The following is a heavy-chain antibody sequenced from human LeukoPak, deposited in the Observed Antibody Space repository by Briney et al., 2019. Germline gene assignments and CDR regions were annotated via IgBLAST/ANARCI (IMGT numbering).Heavy chain of an antibody. CDR3: ARGYCSSTSCYGFDY. J-gene: IGHJ4*02. D-gene: IGHD2-2*01. V-gene: IGHV4-34*01. CDR2: INHSGST. Sequence: SETLSLTCAVYGGSFSGYYWSWIRQPPGKGLEWIGEINHSGSTNYNPSLKSRVTIPVDTSKNQFSLKLSSVTAADTAVYYCARGYCSSTSCYGFDYWGQGTLVTVSS. CDR1: GGSFSGYY.